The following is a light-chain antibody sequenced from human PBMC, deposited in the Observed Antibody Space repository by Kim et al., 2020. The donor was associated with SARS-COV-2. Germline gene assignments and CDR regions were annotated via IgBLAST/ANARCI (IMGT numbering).Light chain of an antibody. CDR3: QQRSNWPPGYS. Sequence: SPGERATPSCRACQSVSSYLAWYQQKPGQAPRLLIYDASNRATGIPARFSGSGSGTDFTLTISSLEPEDFAVYYCQQRSNWPPGYSFGQGTKLEI. CDR1: QSVSSY. CDR2: DAS. V-gene: IGKV3-11*01. J-gene: IGKJ2*03.